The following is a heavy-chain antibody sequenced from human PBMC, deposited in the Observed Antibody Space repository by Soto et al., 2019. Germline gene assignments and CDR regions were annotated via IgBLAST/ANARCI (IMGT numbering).Heavy chain of an antibody. CDR3: AHSVEGGYSCYGFAFAI. D-gene: IGHD5-12*01. Sequence: QITLKESCPTLVKPTQTLTLTFTFSGFSLSTSGVGWGWIRQPPGKALEWLALIYWDDDKRYSLFLKSRLTITKDTSKNQVVRTMTNMDPVDTATYYCAHSVEGGYSCYGFAFAIWGEGTMVTVS. CDR2: IYWDDDK. J-gene: IGHJ3*02. CDR1: GFSLSTSGVG. V-gene: IGHV2-5*02.